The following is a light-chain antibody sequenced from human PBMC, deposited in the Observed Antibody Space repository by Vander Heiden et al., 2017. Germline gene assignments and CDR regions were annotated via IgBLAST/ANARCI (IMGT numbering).Light chain of an antibody. CDR2: RAT. CDR1: QSVSSSY. CDR3: QQCGRATCYT. J-gene: IGKJ2*01. Sequence: IVLTQSPGTLSLSPGERAILSCRASQSVSSSYLAWYQQKPGQAPRLLIYRATSRATGVPDRFSGSGSGTDFTLTISRLEPEDFAVYYCQQCGRATCYTFGQGTKLEIK. V-gene: IGKV3-20*01.